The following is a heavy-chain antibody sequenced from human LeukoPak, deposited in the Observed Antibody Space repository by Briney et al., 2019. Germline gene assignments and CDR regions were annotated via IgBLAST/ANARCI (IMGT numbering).Heavy chain of an antibody. CDR2: IYTSGST. J-gene: IGHJ5*02. V-gene: IGHV4-4*09. CDR3: AGTPLLDYYDSSGYYYVNWFDP. Sequence: SETLSLTCTVSGGSISSYYWSWIRQPPGKGLEWIGYIYTSGSTNYNPSLKSRVTISVDTSKNQFSLKLGSVTAADTAVYYCAGTPLLDYYDSSGYYYVNWFDPWGQGTLVTVSS. CDR1: GGSISSYY. D-gene: IGHD3-22*01.